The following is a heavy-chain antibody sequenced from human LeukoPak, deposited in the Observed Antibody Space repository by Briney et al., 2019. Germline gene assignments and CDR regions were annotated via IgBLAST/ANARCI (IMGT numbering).Heavy chain of an antibody. V-gene: IGHV1-8*01. J-gene: IGHJ3*02. Sequence: ASVKVSCKASGYTFTSYDINWVRQATGQGLEWMGWMNPNSGNTGYAQKFQGRVTMTRNTSISTAYTELSRLRSDDTAVYYCAREQQLVRGAFDIWGQGTMVTVSS. D-gene: IGHD6-13*01. CDR2: MNPNSGNT. CDR3: AREQQLVRGAFDI. CDR1: GYTFTSYD.